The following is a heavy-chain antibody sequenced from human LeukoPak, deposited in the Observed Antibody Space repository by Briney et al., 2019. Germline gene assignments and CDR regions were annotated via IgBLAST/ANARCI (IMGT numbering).Heavy chain of an antibody. D-gene: IGHD3-10*01. V-gene: IGHV1-2*02. Sequence: ASVKVSCKASGYTFTSYGISWVRQAPGQGLEWMGWINPNSGDTHYAQDFQGRVTMTGDTSISTAYMDLSRLRSDDTAVYYCALGYSYGSGSYYRAFDYRGQGTLVTVSS. CDR3: ALGYSYGSGSYYRAFDY. CDR2: INPNSGDT. J-gene: IGHJ4*02. CDR1: GYTFTSYG.